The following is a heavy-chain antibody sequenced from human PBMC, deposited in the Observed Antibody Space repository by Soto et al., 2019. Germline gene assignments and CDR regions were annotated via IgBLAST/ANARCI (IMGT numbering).Heavy chain of an antibody. CDR2: IYYSGST. D-gene: IGHD3-3*01. J-gene: IGHJ6*03. CDR1: GGSISSYY. V-gene: IGHV4-59*01. Sequence: SETLSLTCTVSGGSISSYYWSWIRQPPGKGLEWIGYIYYSGSTNYNPSLKSRVTISVDTSKNQFSLKLSSVTAADTAVYYCERALYFLGVCYYYYYYMAVCGKGTTVTVSS. CDR3: ERALYFLGVCYYYYYYMAV.